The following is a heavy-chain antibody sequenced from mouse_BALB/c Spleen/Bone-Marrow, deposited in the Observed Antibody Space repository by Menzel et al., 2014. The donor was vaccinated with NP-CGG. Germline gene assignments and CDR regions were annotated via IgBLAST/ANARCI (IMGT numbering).Heavy chain of an antibody. J-gene: IGHJ4*01. Sequence: VQLQLSGAELVKPGASVKLSCTASGFNIKDTYMRWVKQRPEQGLEWIGRIDPANGNTKYDPRFQGKATITADTSSNTAYLQLSSLTSEDTAVYYCARWEYYAMDYWGQGTSVTVSS. V-gene: IGHV14-3*02. CDR3: ARWEYYAMDY. CDR1: GFNIKDTY. CDR2: IDPANGNT. D-gene: IGHD4-1*01.